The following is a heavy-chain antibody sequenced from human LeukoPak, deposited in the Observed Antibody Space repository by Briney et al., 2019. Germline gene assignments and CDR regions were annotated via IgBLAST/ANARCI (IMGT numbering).Heavy chain of an antibody. J-gene: IGHJ4*02. V-gene: IGHV4-34*01. CDR3: ARDAVVPASLLDY. Sequence: SEALSLTCAVYGGSFNDNYWTWIRQPPGKGLEWIGEINHSGSTNYNPSLKTRVTISVDTSKNQFSLKLSSVTAADTAVYYCARDAVVPASLLDYWGQGTLVTVSS. CDR1: GGSFNDNY. CDR2: INHSGST. D-gene: IGHD2-2*01.